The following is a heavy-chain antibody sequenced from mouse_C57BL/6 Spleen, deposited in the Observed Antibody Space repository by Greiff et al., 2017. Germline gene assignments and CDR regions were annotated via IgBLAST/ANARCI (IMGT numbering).Heavy chain of an antibody. V-gene: IGHV1-82*01. CDR1: GYAFSSSW. Sequence: QVQLQQSGPELVKPGASVKISCKASGYAFSSSWMNWVKQRPGKGLEWIGRIYPGDGDTNYNGKFKGKATLTADKSSSTAYMQLSSLTSEDSAVXFCARWGNYVFDYWGQGTTLTVSS. D-gene: IGHD2-1*01. J-gene: IGHJ2*01. CDR2: IYPGDGDT. CDR3: ARWGNYVFDY.